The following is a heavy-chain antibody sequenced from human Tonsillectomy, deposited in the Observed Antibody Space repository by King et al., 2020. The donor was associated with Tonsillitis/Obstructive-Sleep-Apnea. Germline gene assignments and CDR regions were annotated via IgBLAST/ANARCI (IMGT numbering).Heavy chain of an antibody. CDR1: GYTFTGYY. D-gene: IGHD3-22*01. J-gene: IGHJ4*02. V-gene: IGHV1-2*04. Sequence: QGQLVQSGAEVKKPGASVKVSCKASGYTFTGYYIHWVRQAPVQGLEWMGGINPNSGGTNYAQKFQGWFTITREHSISTAHMALSRLRPDDTAVYYCARVYDNSGSYLSYFDYWGQGTLVTVSS. CDR3: ARVYDNSGSYLSYFDY. CDR2: INPNSGGT.